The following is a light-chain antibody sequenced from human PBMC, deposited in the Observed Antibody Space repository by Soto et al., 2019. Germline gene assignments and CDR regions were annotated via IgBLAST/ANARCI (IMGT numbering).Light chain of an antibody. Sequence: QSVLTQTASVSGSPGQSITISCTGTSSDVGSYNYVSWYQQHPGKAPKLMIYAVSDRPSGVSNRFSGSKSANTASLTISGLQPEDEADYYCSSYTSSNTPVFGGGTKLTVL. CDR3: SSYTSSNTPV. CDR1: SSDVGSYNY. CDR2: AVS. V-gene: IGLV2-14*01. J-gene: IGLJ3*02.